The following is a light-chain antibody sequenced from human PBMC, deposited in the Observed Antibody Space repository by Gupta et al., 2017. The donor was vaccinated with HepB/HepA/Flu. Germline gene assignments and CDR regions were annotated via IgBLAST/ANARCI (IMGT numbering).Light chain of an antibody. Sequence: DVVMAQSPDSLAVSMGVRPPINCKSSQNVLYSNNKDFLAWYQQKPGHPPKLLISWASTRESGVPDRFSGSGSGTDFTLTISSLQAEDVAVYYCQQYYDTPITFGQGTRLEIK. V-gene: IGKV4-1*01. CDR1: QNVLYSNNKDF. CDR2: WAS. CDR3: QQYYDTPIT. J-gene: IGKJ5*01.